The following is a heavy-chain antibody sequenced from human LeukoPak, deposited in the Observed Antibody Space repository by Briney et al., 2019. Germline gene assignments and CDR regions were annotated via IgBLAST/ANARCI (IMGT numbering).Heavy chain of an antibody. CDR2: ISAYNGNT. CDR1: GYTFTSYG. D-gene: IGHD6-13*01. CDR3: ARDSASSWYGNFDY. Sequence: ASVKVSYKTSGYTFTSYGISWVRQAPGQGLEWMGWISAYNGNTYYAQNLQDTVTMTTDTSTSTAYMELRSLRSDDTAVYYCARDSASSWYGNFDYWGQGTLVTVSS. V-gene: IGHV1-18*01. J-gene: IGHJ4*02.